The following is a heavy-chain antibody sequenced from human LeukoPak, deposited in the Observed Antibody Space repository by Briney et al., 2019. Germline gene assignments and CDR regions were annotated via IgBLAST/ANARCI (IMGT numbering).Heavy chain of an antibody. V-gene: IGHV4-59*01. D-gene: IGHD7-27*01. CDR1: GGFISGYY. CDR3: ARARFTNWGSWYAFDI. Sequence: SETLSLTCIVSGGFISGYYWTWIRQPPGKGLEWIGYIYYSGSTNYNPSLKSRVTISVDTSKNQFSLKLSSVTAADTAVYYCARARFTNWGSWYAFDIWGQGTMVTVSS. J-gene: IGHJ3*02. CDR2: IYYSGST.